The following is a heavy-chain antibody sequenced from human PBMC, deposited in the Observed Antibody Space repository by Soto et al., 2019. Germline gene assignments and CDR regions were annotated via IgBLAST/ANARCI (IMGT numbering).Heavy chain of an antibody. CDR1: GYTFTTYW. J-gene: IGHJ4*02. Sequence: PGESLKISCKASGYTFTTYWIAWVRQMPGKGLEWMGIIYPGDSDARYSPSFQGQVTFAADKSISTAYLQWSGLRASDTAIYYCARHRGVPTTAFDHWGQGTLVTVSS. CDR3: ARHRGVPTTAFDH. CDR2: IYPGDSDA. V-gene: IGHV5-51*01. D-gene: IGHD3-10*01.